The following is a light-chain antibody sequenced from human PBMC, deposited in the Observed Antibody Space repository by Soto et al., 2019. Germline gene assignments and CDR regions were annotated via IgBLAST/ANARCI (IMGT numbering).Light chain of an antibody. CDR2: DAS. J-gene: IGKJ1*01. V-gene: IGKV3-11*01. CDR1: QSVSSY. CDR3: QQRSNWPPAWT. Sequence: EIQLTQSPSTPSVALGDSDPLSSRASQSVSSYLAWYQQQPGQAPPPLIFDASTTATGIAARFSGCGCGTDFTLTISSLEPEDFAVYYCQQRSNWPPAWTFGQGTKVDIK.